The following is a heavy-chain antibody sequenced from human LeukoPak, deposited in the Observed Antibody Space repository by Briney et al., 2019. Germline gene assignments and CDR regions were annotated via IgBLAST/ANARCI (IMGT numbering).Heavy chain of an antibody. CDR3: AREGEAARPGLNDAFDI. J-gene: IGHJ3*02. CDR2: INPSGGST. V-gene: IGHV1-46*01. D-gene: IGHD6-6*01. Sequence: EASVKVSCKASGYTFTSYYLHWVRQAPGQGLEWMGIINPSGGSTSYAQKFQGRVTMTRDTSTSTVYMELHGLRSEDTAVYYCAREGEAARPGLNDAFDIWGQGTMVTVSS. CDR1: GYTFTSYY.